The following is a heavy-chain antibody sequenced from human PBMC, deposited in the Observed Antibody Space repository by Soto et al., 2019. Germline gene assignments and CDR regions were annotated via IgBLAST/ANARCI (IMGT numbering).Heavy chain of an antibody. D-gene: IGHD3-22*01. CDR3: ARRGGGYYPYYFDY. V-gene: IGHV4-34*01. J-gene: IGHJ4*02. CDR1: SGSFSGYY. CDR2: IDHTGST. Sequence: QVQLQQWGAGLLKPSETLSLACAVYSGSFSGYYWSWIRQPPGKGLEWIGEIDHTGSTNYNPSLKSRVTISADTSKNQFSLKLTSVTAADTALYYCARRGGGYYPYYFDYWGQGGLVTVSS.